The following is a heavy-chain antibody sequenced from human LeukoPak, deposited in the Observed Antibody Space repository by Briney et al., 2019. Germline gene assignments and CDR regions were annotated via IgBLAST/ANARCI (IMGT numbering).Heavy chain of an antibody. CDR1: GFPFSSYS. J-gene: IGHJ4*02. CDR2: ISSSSSTI. Sequence: GGSLRLSCAASGFPFSSYSMNWVRQAPGKGLEWVSYISSSSSTIYYADSVKGRFTISRDNAKNSLYLQMNSLRAEDTAVYYCARDLSAGFLEWLRGYFDYWGQGTLVTVSS. CDR3: ARDLSAGFLEWLRGYFDY. V-gene: IGHV3-48*04. D-gene: IGHD3-3*01.